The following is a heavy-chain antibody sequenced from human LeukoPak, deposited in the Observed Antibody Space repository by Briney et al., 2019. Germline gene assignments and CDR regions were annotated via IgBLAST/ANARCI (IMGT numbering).Heavy chain of an antibody. D-gene: IGHD6-6*01. V-gene: IGHV4-30-2*01. CDR3: ARYGAAARLRGYYNYYYMDV. CDR1: GGSISSGGYY. J-gene: IGHJ6*03. Sequence: SETLSLTCTVSGGSISSGGYYWSWIRQPPGKGLEWIGYIYHSGSTYYNPSLKSRATISVDTSKNQFSLKLSSVTAADTAVYYCARYGAAARLRGYYNYYYMDVWGKGTTVTVSS. CDR2: IYHSGST.